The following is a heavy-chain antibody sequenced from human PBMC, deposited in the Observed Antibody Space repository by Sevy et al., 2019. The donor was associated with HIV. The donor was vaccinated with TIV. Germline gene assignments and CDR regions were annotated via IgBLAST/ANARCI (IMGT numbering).Heavy chain of an antibody. CDR3: AKEVSEHSYSDY. Sequence: GGSLRLSCAPSGFTFSTYTINWVRQAPGKGLEWVSSITVSSSYINYADSMKGRITISRDNVKNSLFLQMNSLRAEDTAVYYCAKEVSEHSYSDYWGQGTLVTVSS. CDR2: ITVSSSYI. V-gene: IGHV3-21*06. CDR1: GFTFSTYT. D-gene: IGHD3-10*01. J-gene: IGHJ4*02.